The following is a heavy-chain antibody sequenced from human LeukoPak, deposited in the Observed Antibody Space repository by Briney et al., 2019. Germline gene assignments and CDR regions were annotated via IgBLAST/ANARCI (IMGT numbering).Heavy chain of an antibody. V-gene: IGHV3-66*01. CDR1: GFTVSSNY. J-gene: IGHJ3*02. CDR2: IYSGGST. D-gene: IGHD5-18*01. Sequence: VQPGGSLRLSCAASGFTVSSNYMSWVRQAPGKGLEWVSVIYSGGSTYYADSVEGRFTISRDNSKNTLYLQMNSLRAEDTAVYYCARAQYSYGFGLPPFDIWGQGTMVTVSS. CDR3: ARAQYSYGFGLPPFDI.